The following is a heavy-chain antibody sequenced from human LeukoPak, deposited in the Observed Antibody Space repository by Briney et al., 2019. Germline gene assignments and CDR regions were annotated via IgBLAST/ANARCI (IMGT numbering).Heavy chain of an antibody. Sequence: SETLSLTCTVSGGSISSGAYYWSWVRQHPGKGLDWIGYIGYTGDTYYNPSLKSRVTISVDTSKNQFSLRLSSVTAADTAVYYCARVEAATTNPRFDFWGQGTLVTVSS. CDR3: ARVEAATTNPRFDF. V-gene: IGHV4-31*03. CDR1: GGSISSGAYY. D-gene: IGHD1-1*01. CDR2: IGYTGDT. J-gene: IGHJ4*02.